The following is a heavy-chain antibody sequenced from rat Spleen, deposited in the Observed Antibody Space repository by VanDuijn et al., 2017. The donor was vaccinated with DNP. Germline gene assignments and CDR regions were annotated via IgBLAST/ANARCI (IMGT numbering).Heavy chain of an antibody. V-gene: IGHV5S10*01. CDR3: ATSSYFGYYYWFAY. J-gene: IGHJ3*01. Sequence: EVQLVESGGGLVQPGNSLKLSCAASGFNFSDYAMAWVRQSPKKGLEWVATIIYDGSSTNYRASGRGRFTISRDYARSTLYLQMDSLRSEDTATYYCATSSYFGYYYWFAYWGQGTLVTVSS. D-gene: IGHD1-7*01. CDR2: IIYDGSST. CDR1: GFNFSDYA.